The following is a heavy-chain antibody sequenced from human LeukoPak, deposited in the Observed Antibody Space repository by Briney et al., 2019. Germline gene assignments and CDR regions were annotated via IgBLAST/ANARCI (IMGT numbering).Heavy chain of an antibody. CDR3: AQHFAGHTRSFDY. CDR2: IFYSGYT. D-gene: IGHD3-3*02. CDR1: GGSIRNPSSY. J-gene: IGHJ4*02. V-gene: IGHV4-39*01. Sequence: SETLSLTCTVSGGSIRNPSSYWGWIRQPPGKGLEWIGSIFYSGYTYSNSSLESRVTMSVDTSKNQFSLKLNSVTAADTAIYSLAQHFAGHTRSFDYWGQGTLVTVSP.